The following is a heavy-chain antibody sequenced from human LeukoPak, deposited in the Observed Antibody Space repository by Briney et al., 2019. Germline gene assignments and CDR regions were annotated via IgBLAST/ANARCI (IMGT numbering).Heavy chain of an antibody. J-gene: IGHJ4*02. CDR2: ITGTGGNT. Sequence: PGGSLRLSCAASGFTFRSYDMSWVRQAPGKGLEWVSDITGTGGNTYYADSVKGRFTISRDNSKNTLYLQMNSLRDEDTAVYYCAKVKDTSGSGFDYWGQGTLVTVSS. CDR1: GFTFRSYD. V-gene: IGHV3-23*01. D-gene: IGHD3-22*01. CDR3: AKVKDTSGSGFDY.